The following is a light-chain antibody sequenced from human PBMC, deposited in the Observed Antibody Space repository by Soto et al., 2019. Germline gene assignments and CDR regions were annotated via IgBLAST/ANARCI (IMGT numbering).Light chain of an antibody. J-gene: IGKJ5*01. Sequence: DIQMTQSPSTLSASVGDRVTITCRASQSSTSWLAWYQQKRGQAPTLLIFDASSRASGTPERFSGSGSGTDFTLTISRLEPEDFAVYYCQEYDGAPPITFGLGTRLEIK. CDR1: QSSTSW. V-gene: IGKV1-5*01. CDR2: DAS. CDR3: QEYDGAPPIT.